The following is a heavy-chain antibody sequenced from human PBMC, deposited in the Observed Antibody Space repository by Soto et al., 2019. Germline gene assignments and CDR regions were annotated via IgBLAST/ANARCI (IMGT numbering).Heavy chain of an antibody. Sequence: SVKVSCKASGGTFSSYAISWVRQAPGQGLEWMGGIIPIFGTANYAQKFQGRVTITADESTSTAYMELSSLRSEDTAVYYCARDHLGFGEPIGAFDIWGQGAMVTVSS. CDR2: IIPIFGTA. CDR3: ARDHLGFGEPIGAFDI. D-gene: IGHD3-10*01. J-gene: IGHJ3*02. V-gene: IGHV1-69*13. CDR1: GGTFSSYA.